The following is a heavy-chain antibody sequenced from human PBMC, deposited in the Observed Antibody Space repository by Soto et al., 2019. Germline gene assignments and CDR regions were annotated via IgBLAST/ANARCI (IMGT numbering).Heavy chain of an antibody. Sequence: QVQLVQSGAEVKKPGSSLKVSCKASGGTFSSHTISWVRLAPGQGLEWMGRTIPILGITNYAQNFQGRVTLTADQSTGTASMELSSLRSEDTAVYYCGISKHDSNFYYYGTDVWGQGTTVTVSS. CDR2: TIPILGIT. D-gene: IGHD3-22*01. CDR3: GISKHDSNFYYYGTDV. J-gene: IGHJ6*02. V-gene: IGHV1-69*02. CDR1: GGTFSSHT.